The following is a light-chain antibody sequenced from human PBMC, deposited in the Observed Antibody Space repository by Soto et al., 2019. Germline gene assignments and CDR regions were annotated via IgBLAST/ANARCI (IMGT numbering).Light chain of an antibody. J-gene: IGKJ5*01. Sequence: DIQMTQSPSSLSASVGDRVTITCRASQSISSYLNWYQQKPGKAPKLLIYAASTLQSGVPSKFSGSGSGTDVTLTISSLQPEDFATYYCQQSYSTPVTFGQGTRLEMK. CDR3: QQSYSTPVT. CDR1: QSISSY. V-gene: IGKV1-39*01. CDR2: AAS.